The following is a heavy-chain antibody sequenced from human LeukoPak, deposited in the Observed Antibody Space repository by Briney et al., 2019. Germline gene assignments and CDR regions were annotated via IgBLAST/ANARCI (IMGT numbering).Heavy chain of an antibody. J-gene: IGHJ4*02. CDR1: GFTFSTYD. Sequence: GGSLRLSCVASGFTFSTYDMSWVRQAPGKGLEWVSRISNSGYSTYFAESVKGRFTLSRDNSKNTLYLQLNSLRAEDTAVYYCARIFSSAWGELGYWGQGTLVTVSS. CDR2: ISNSGYST. CDR3: ARIFSSAWGELGY. V-gene: IGHV3-23*01. D-gene: IGHD6-19*01.